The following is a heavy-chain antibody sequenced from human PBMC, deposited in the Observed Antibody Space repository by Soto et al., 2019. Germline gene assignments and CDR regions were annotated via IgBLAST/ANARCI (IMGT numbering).Heavy chain of an antibody. CDR1: GYTFTTYD. CDR2: INAGNGNT. D-gene: IGHD1-26*01. V-gene: IGHV1-3*01. CDR3: ARGGSLYWYFDL. J-gene: IGHJ2*01. Sequence: GASVKVSCKASGYTFTTYDMHWVRQAPGQRLEWMGWINAGNGNTKYSQKFQGRVTITRDTSASTAYMELSSLRSEDTAVYYCARGGSLYWYFDLWGRGTLVTVSS.